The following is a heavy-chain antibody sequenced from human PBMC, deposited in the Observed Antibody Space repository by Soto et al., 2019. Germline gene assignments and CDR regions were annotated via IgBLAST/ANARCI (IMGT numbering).Heavy chain of an antibody. CDR1: GFPFSSYG. Sequence: QVQLVESGVGVVQPGRSLGLSCAASGFPFSSYGMHWVREAPGKGLEWVAVISYDGSNKYYADSVKGRFTISRDNSASTLYLQMNSLRPEDTALYYCVGGQYYFDYRGQGTLVTVSP. D-gene: IGHD3-10*01. V-gene: IGHV3-30*03. CDR3: VGGQYYFDY. J-gene: IGHJ4*02. CDR2: ISYDGSNK.